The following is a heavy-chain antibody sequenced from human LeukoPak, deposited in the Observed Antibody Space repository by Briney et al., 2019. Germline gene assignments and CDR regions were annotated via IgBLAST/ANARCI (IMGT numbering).Heavy chain of an antibody. Sequence: ASVKVSCKASGYTFTSYDINWVRQATGQGPEWMGWMNPNSGNTGYAQKFQGRVAITRNTSISTAYMELSGLRSEDTAVYYRARGPGVNQYFQHWGQGTLVTVSS. J-gene: IGHJ1*01. V-gene: IGHV1-8*03. CDR3: ARGPGVNQYFQH. D-gene: IGHD3-10*01. CDR2: MNPNSGNT. CDR1: GYTFTSYD.